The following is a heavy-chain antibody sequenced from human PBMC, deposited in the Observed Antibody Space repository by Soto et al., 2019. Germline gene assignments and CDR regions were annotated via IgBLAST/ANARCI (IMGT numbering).Heavy chain of an antibody. CDR2: ITSDETYK. CDR3: VKGEYYYDSSGCYPFDY. D-gene: IGHD3-22*01. V-gene: IGHV3-30*18. J-gene: IGHJ4*02. CDR1: GFTFSNYG. Sequence: PGGSLRLSCAASGFTFSNYGMHWVRQAPGKGLEWVAVITSDETYKYYADSVKGRFTISRDNSKNTVYLQMSSLRVEDTAVYYCVKGEYYYDSSGCYPFDYWGQGTLVTVSS.